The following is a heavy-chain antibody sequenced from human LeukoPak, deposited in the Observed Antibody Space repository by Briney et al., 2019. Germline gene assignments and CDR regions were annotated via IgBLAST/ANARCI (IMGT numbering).Heavy chain of an antibody. CDR3: ARGRSGTKSGGSDY. CDR1: GGIVTTYS. V-gene: IGHV1-69*05. CDR2: IIPMFGTP. Sequence: AASVKVSCKASGGIVTTYSLTWVRQAPGRGLEWMGGIIPMFGTPNYAQKFQGRVTITTDDSTSTAYLELSSLRSEDTAVYYCARGRSGTKSGGSDYWGQGTLVTVSS. D-gene: IGHD3-10*02. J-gene: IGHJ4*02.